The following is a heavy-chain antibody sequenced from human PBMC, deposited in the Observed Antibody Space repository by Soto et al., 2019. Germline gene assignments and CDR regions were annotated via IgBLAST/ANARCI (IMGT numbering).Heavy chain of an antibody. CDR3: ARGGSGYSYGYAFDY. Sequence: SETLSLTCTVSGGSISSYYWSWIRQPTGKGLEWIGYIYYSGSTNYNPSLRSRVTISVDTSKNQFSLKLSSVTAADTAVYYCARGGSGYSYGYAFDYWGQGTLVTVSS. CDR1: GGSISSYY. J-gene: IGHJ4*02. D-gene: IGHD5-18*01. V-gene: IGHV4-59*01. CDR2: IYYSGST.